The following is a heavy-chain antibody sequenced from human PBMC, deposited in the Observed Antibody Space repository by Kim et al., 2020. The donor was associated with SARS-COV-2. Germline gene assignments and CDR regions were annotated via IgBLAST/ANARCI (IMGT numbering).Heavy chain of an antibody. CDR3: ARTITIPHWFDP. CDR2: T. V-gene: IGHV4-4*07. J-gene: IGHJ5*02. Sequence: TTYNPALKSRVSMSVDTSKNEFSLKLKSGTAVDTAVYYCARTITIPHWFDPWGQGTLVTVAS. D-gene: IGHD3-3*01.